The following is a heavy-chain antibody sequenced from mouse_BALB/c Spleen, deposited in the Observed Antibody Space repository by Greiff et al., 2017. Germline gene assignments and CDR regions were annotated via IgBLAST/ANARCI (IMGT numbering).Heavy chain of an antibody. CDR3: ASATVVDNFDY. CDR2: IYPGDGDT. D-gene: IGHD1-1*01. Sequence: QVQLQQSGAELVRPGSSVKISCKASGYAFSSYWMNWVKQRPGQGLEWIGQIYPGDGDTNYNGKFKGKATLTADKSSSTAYMQLSSLTSEDSAVYFCASATVVDNFDYWGQGTTLTVSS. J-gene: IGHJ2*01. V-gene: IGHV1-80*01. CDR1: GYAFSSYW.